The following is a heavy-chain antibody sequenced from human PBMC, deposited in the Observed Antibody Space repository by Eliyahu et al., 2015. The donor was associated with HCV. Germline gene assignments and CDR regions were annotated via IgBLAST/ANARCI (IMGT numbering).Heavy chain of an antibody. D-gene: IGHD5/OR15-5a*01. J-gene: IGHJ6*02. V-gene: IGHV3-23*01. CDR2: ISGSGGST. CDR1: GFTFSSYA. CDR3: AKGINTVSGAGMDV. Sequence: EVQLLESGGGLVQPGGSLRLSCAASGFTFSSYAMGXVRQAPGKGLEWVSAISGSGGSTYYADSVKGRFTISRDNSKNTLYLQMNSLRAEDTAVYYCAKGINTVSGAGMDVWGQGTTVTVSS.